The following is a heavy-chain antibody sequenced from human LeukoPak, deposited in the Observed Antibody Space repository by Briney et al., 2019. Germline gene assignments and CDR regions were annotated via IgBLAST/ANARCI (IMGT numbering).Heavy chain of an antibody. CDR1: GGSVTSVISS. D-gene: IGHD3-3*01. J-gene: IGHJ4*02. CDR3: ARLGPYYDFWSGYLPVDY. Sequence: SQTLSLTCTISGGSVTSVISSWSWVRQPAGKGLEWIGRIYSDGRSDYNPSLKSRVTISVDTSKNQFSLKLSSVTAADTAVYYCARLGPYYDFWSGYLPVDYWGQGTLVTVSS. V-gene: IGHV4-61*02. CDR2: IYSDGRS.